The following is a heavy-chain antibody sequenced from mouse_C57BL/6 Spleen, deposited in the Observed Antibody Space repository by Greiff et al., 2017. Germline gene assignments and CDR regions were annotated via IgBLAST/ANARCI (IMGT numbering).Heavy chain of an antibody. CDR3: ARGGGYDPFAY. Sequence: EVKLVESGGGLVKPGGSLKLSCAASGFTFSSYAMSWVRQTPETRLEWVATISDGGSYTYYPDNVKGRFTISRDNAKNNLYLQMLHLKSSDTAMYYCARGGGYDPFAYWGQGTLVTVSA. J-gene: IGHJ3*01. CDR1: GFTFSSYA. V-gene: IGHV5-4*03. CDR2: ISDGGSYT. D-gene: IGHD2-2*01.